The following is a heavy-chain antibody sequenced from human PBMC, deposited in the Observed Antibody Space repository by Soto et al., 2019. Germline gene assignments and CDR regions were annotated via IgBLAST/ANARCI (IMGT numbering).Heavy chain of an antibody. Sequence: SETLSLTCAVYGGSFSGYYWSWIRQPPGKGLEWIGEINHSGSTNYNPSLKSRVTISVDTSKNQFSLKLSSVTAADTAVYYCARGSITMVRGVITSYYYYYMDVWGKGTTVTVSS. CDR1: GGSFSGYY. CDR3: ARGSITMVRGVITSYYYYYMDV. V-gene: IGHV4-34*01. J-gene: IGHJ6*03. D-gene: IGHD3-10*01. CDR2: INHSGST.